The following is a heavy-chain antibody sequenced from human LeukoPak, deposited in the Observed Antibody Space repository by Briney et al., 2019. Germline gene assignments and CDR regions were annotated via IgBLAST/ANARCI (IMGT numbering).Heavy chain of an antibody. CDR2: ISGSGGNT. D-gene: IGHD6-13*01. CDR3: AKARAGDITAAFNY. V-gene: IGHV3-23*01. CDR1: GFIFSSYA. J-gene: IGHJ4*02. Sequence: PGGFLRLSCAASGFIFSSYAMNWVRQAPEKGLEWVSGISGSGGNTYYADSVKGRFTISRDNSESTLNLQMNSLRAEDTAIYYCAKARAGDITAAFNYWGQGTLVTVSS.